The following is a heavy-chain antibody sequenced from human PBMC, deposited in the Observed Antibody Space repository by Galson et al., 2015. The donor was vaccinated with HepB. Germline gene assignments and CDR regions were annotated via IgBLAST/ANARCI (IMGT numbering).Heavy chain of an antibody. CDR3: ARDVAGHSSGWGALRHHYYGMDV. V-gene: IGHV1-46*01. J-gene: IGHJ6*02. Sequence: SVKVSCKASGYTFTSYYIHWVRQAPGQGLEWMGIINPSGGSTTYAQKFQGRVTMTRATSTSTVYMQLSSLRSEDTAVYYCARDVAGHSSGWGALRHHYYGMDVWGQGTTVTVSS. CDR2: INPSGGST. D-gene: IGHD6-19*01. CDR1: GYTFTSYY.